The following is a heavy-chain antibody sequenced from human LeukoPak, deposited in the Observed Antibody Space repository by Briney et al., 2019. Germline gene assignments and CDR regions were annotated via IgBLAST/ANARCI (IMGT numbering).Heavy chain of an antibody. Sequence: GETLRLSCAASGFTFSSYGMTWVRQAPGKGLEWVSGISGSGDNTWYGDSVKGRFTISRDNSKNTLYLQMNSLRAEDTAVYYCARTTTAMGPFDYWGQGTLVTVSS. CDR3: ARTTTAMGPFDY. V-gene: IGHV3-23*01. J-gene: IGHJ4*02. D-gene: IGHD5-18*01. CDR2: ISGSGDNT. CDR1: GFTFSSYG.